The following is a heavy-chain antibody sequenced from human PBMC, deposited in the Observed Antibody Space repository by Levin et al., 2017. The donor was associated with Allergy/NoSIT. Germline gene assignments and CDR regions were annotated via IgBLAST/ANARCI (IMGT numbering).Heavy chain of an antibody. V-gene: IGHV3-23*01. CDR2: ISGSGGST. J-gene: IGHJ6*03. D-gene: IGHD2-2*01. CDR1: GFTFSSYA. Sequence: GESLKISCAASGFTFSSYAMSWVRQAPGKGLEWVSAISGSGGSTYYADSVKGRFTISRDNSKNTLYLQMNSLRAEDTAVYYCAKDVNPAGGNYYYYMDVWGKGTTVTVSS. CDR3: AKDVNPAGGNYYYYMDV.